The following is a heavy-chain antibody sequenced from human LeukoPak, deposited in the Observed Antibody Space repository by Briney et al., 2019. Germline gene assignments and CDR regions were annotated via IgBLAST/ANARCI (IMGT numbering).Heavy chain of an antibody. CDR2: ISGSGGST. V-gene: IGHV3-23*01. CDR1: GFTFSSYA. Sequence: GGSLRLSCAASGFTFSSYAMSWVRQAPGKGLEWVSAISGSGGSTYYADSVKGRFTISRDNSKNTLYLQMNSLRAEDTAVYYCAKDYYDSSGYYRTDAFDIWGQGTMVTVSS. D-gene: IGHD3-22*01. CDR3: AKDYYDSSGYYRTDAFDI. J-gene: IGHJ3*02.